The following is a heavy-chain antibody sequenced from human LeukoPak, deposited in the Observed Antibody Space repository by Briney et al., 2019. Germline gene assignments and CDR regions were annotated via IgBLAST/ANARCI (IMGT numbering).Heavy chain of an antibody. CDR1: GYTFTSYG. J-gene: IGHJ4*02. V-gene: IGHV1-69*13. CDR2: IIPIFGTA. CDR3: ARELGPPSSGWYYFDY. Sequence: SVKVSCTASGYTFTSYGISWVRQAPGQGLEWMGGIIPIFGTANYAQKFQGRVTITADESTSTAYMELSSLRSEDTAVYYCARELGPPSSGWYYFDYWGQGTLVTVSP. D-gene: IGHD6-19*01.